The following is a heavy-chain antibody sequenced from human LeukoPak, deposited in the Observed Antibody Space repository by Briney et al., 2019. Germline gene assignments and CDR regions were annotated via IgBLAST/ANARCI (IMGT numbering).Heavy chain of an antibody. CDR3: ARQGGIVGSTVSNWFDP. CDR1: GGSFSGYY. D-gene: IGHD1-26*01. CDR2: INHSGSN. Sequence: SETLSLTCAVYGGSFSGYYWSWLRQPAGKGLEWVGEINHSGSNNYNPSLKRRVTISVDTSKNQFSLKQSPLTAADTPVDSFARQGGIVGSTVSNWFDPWGQGTLVTVSS. J-gene: IGHJ5*02. V-gene: IGHV4-34*01.